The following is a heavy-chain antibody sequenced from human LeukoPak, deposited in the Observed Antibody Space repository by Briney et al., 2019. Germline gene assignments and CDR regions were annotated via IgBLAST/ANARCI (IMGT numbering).Heavy chain of an antibody. V-gene: IGHV4-34*01. Sequence: KSSETLSLTCAVYGGSFSGYYWSWIRQPPGKGLEWIGEINHSGSTNYNPSLKSRVTISLYTSKNQFSLKLSSVTAADTAVYYCARGPAYCGGDCYRDGYFDYWGQGTLVAVSS. CDR3: ARGPAYCGGDCYRDGYFDY. CDR1: GGSFSGYY. J-gene: IGHJ4*02. D-gene: IGHD2-21*02. CDR2: INHSGST.